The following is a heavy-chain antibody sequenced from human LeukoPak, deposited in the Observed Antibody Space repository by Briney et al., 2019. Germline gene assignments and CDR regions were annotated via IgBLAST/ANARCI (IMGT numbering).Heavy chain of an antibody. V-gene: IGHV1-2*02. Sequence: ASVKVSCKASGYTFTGHYMHWVRQAPGQGLEWMGWINPNSGGTNYAQKFQGRVTMTRDTSVSTAYMELNRLRSDDTGVYYCARDTTMITYWFDPWGQGTLVTVSS. CDR3: ARDTTMITYWFDP. CDR2: INPNSGGT. D-gene: IGHD5-18*01. J-gene: IGHJ5*02. CDR1: GYTFTGHY.